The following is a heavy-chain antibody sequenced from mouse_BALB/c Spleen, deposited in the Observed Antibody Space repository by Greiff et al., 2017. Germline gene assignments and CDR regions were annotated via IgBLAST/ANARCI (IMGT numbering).Heavy chain of an antibody. Sequence: VQLQQSGAELAKPGASVKMSCKASGYTLTSYWMHWVKQRPGQGLEWIGYINPSTGYTEYNQKFKDKATLTADKSSSTAYMQLSSLTSEDSAVYYCARGDYRYCFDYWGQGTTLTVSS. J-gene: IGHJ2*01. D-gene: IGHD2-14*01. CDR1: GYTLTSYW. CDR3: ARGDYRYCFDY. V-gene: IGHV1-7*01. CDR2: INPSTGYT.